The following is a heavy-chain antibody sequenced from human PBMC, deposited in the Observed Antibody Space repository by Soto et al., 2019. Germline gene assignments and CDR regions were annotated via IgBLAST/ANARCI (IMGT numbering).Heavy chain of an antibody. V-gene: IGHV4-39*01. J-gene: IGHJ4*02. CDR2: MHASGGT. CDR3: AAIVVGAARHSDVDH. Sequence: SETLSLTCSVSGAPISSNDYFWAWIRQPPGRGLEFIASMHASGGTYHASSLKSRATMSLDTSKDQFSLKLQSVTAADTGTYYCAAIVVGAARHSDVDHWGQGTLVTVSS. CDR1: GAPISSNDYF. D-gene: IGHD2-15*01.